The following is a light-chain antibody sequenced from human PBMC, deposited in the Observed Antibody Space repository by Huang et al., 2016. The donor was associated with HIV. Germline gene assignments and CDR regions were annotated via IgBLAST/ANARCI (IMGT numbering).Light chain of an antibody. CDR1: QNITKS. J-gene: IGKJ1*01. CDR2: TVS. V-gene: IGKV1-39*01. Sequence: DIQMTQSPPSLSASVGDRVTFTCRADQNITKSLKWYQQKPGKAPKLLIYTVSTLESGVPARFSGSGSGSRFTLNIGNLQPEDFATYYCQQSFSVPRTFG. CDR3: QQSFSVPRT.